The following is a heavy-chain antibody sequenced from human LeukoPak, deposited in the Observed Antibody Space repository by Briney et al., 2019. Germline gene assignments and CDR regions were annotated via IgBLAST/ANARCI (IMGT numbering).Heavy chain of an antibody. CDR2: IYYSGST. J-gene: IGHJ3*02. V-gene: IGHV4-39*07. D-gene: IGHD1-26*01. CDR3: ARVGVIVGNNGAFDI. CDR1: GGSISSSSYY. Sequence: SSETLSLTCTVSGGSISSSSYYWGWIRQPPGKGLEWIGSIYYSGSTYYNPSLKSRVTISVDTSKNQFSLKLSSVTAADTAAYYCARVGVIVGNNGAFDIWGQGTMVTVSS.